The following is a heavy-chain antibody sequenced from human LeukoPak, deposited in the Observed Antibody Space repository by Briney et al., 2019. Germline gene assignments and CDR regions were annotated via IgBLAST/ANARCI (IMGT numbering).Heavy chain of an antibody. CDR1: GFTFSNYW. V-gene: IGHV3-74*01. D-gene: IGHD1-14*01. CDR3: VRDWDHFDFDS. Sequence: GGSLRLSCAASGFTFSNYWMHWVRQARGKGLVWVSRIKGDGSHTVYADSVKGRFTISRDNAKNTLYLQMKSLRDEDTAVYYCVRDWDHFDFDSWGQGTLVTVSS. CDR2: IKGDGSHT. J-gene: IGHJ5*01.